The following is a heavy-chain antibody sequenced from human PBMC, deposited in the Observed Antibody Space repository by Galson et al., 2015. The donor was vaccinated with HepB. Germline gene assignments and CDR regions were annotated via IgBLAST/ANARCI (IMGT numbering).Heavy chain of an antibody. D-gene: IGHD6-13*01. V-gene: IGHV5-51*01. Sequence: QSGAEVKKPGESLKISCKGSGYSFTSYWIGWVRQMPGKGLEWMGIIYPGDSDTRYSPSFQGQVTISADKSVSTAYLQWSSLKASDTAMYYCARHVGGRSSSWSGIGPIDYWGQGTLVTVSS. J-gene: IGHJ4*02. CDR3: ARHVGGRSSSWSGIGPIDY. CDR1: GYSFTSYW. CDR2: IYPGDSDT.